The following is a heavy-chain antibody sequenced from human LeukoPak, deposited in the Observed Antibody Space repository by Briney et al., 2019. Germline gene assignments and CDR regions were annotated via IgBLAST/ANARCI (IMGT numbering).Heavy chain of an antibody. V-gene: IGHV4-39*07. J-gene: IGHJ4*02. CDR1: GGSISSSSYY. Sequence: SETLSLTCTASGGSISSSSYYWGWIRQPPGKGLEWIGSIYYSGSTYYNPSLKSRVTISVDTSKNQFSLKLRSVTAADTAVYYCARDGEYYGSGSYGLDFWGQGTLVTVSS. CDR3: ARDGEYYGSGSYGLDF. CDR2: IYYSGST. D-gene: IGHD3-10*01.